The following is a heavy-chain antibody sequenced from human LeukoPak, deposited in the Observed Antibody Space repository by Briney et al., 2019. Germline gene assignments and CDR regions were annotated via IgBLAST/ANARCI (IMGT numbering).Heavy chain of an antibody. CDR2: IHSDGST. CDR3: ARGGSSYGGIDY. Sequence: GGSLRLSCAASGFTFINYEMNWVRQAPGKGLEWVAVIHSDGSTFYADSVKDRFTISRDNSKNTLYFQMNSLRAEDTAVYYCARGGSSYGGIDYWGQGTLVTVSS. V-gene: IGHV3-66*01. D-gene: IGHD5-18*01. CDR1: GFTFINYE. J-gene: IGHJ4*02.